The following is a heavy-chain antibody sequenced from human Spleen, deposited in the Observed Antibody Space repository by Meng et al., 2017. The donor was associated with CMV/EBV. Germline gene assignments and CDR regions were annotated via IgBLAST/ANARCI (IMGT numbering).Heavy chain of an antibody. CDR1: EITFSDYY. V-gene: IGHV3-11*04. D-gene: IGHD2-2*02. J-gene: IGHJ4*02. Sequence: GGSLRLSCADSEITFSDYYMSWIRQAPGKGLEWVSYISSGGSTIYYADSVKGRFTISRDNGKNSVYLQMNSLRAEDTAVYYCARDCSSASCYMPGIDYWGQGTLVTVSS. CDR2: ISSGGSTI. CDR3: ARDCSSASCYMPGIDY.